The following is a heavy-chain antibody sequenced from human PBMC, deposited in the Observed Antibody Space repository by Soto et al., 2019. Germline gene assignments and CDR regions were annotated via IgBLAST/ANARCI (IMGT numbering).Heavy chain of an antibody. Sequence: PSETLSLTCTVAGGSISSYYWSLMRQPPGKGLEWIGYIYYSGSTNYNPSLKSRVTISVDTSKNQFSLKLSSVTAADTAVYYCARGPGSSGWYYYYGMDVWGQGTTVTVSS. CDR1: GGSISSYY. V-gene: IGHV4-59*01. D-gene: IGHD6-19*01. J-gene: IGHJ6*02. CDR2: IYYSGST. CDR3: ARGPGSSGWYYYYGMDV.